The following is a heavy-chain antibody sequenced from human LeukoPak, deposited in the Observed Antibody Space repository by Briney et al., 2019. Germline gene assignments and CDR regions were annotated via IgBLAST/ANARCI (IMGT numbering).Heavy chain of an antibody. V-gene: IGHV3-7*03. D-gene: IGHD3-22*01. CDR1: GFTFSSYW. CDR3: ARDTAYYESSVGGY. Sequence: QAGGSLRLSCAASGFTFSSYWMSWVRQAPGKGLGWVANIKQDGSEKYYVDSVKGRFTISRDNAKNSLYLQMNSLRAEDTAVYYCARDTAYYESSVGGYWGQGTLVTVSS. CDR2: IKQDGSEK. J-gene: IGHJ4*02.